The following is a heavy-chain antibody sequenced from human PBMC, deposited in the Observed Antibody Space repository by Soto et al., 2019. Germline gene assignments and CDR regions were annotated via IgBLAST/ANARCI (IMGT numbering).Heavy chain of an antibody. CDR2: IYYSGST. Sequence: SQTLSLTCTVSGGSMSSYYCGWIRHPPEEGLGWIGYIYYSGSTNYNPSLKSRVPISVDTSKNQFSLKLSSVTAADTAVYYCAREGYCSSTSCYLGHGMDVWGQGTTVTVSS. V-gene: IGHV4-59*01. CDR3: AREGYCSSTSCYLGHGMDV. D-gene: IGHD2-2*01. J-gene: IGHJ6*02. CDR1: GGSMSSYY.